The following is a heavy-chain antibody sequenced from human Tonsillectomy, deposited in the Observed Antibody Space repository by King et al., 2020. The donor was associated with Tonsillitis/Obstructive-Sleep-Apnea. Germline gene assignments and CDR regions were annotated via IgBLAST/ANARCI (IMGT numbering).Heavy chain of an antibody. D-gene: IGHD3-10*01. J-gene: IGHJ5*02. V-gene: IGHV1-2*02. Sequence: QLVQSGAEVKKPGASVKVSCKASGYTFTGFYIHWVRQAPGQGLDWMGGINPISGDTNYAQEFQGRVTMTRDTPISTASMELSRLRSDDTAVYYCAREGNTWFDPWGQGTLVTVSS. CDR3: AREGNTWFDP. CDR2: INPISGDT. CDR1: GYTFTGFY.